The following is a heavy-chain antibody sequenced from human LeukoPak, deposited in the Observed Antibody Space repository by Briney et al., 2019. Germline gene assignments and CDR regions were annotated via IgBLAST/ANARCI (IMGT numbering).Heavy chain of an antibody. CDR2: ISGSGGST. Sequence: GGSLRLSCAASGFTFSSYAMSWVRQAPGKGLEWVSAISGSGGSTYYADSVKGRFTISRDNAKNSLYLQMSSLRAEDTAVYYCARESGKSDYWGQGTLVTVSS. CDR1: GFTFSSYA. CDR3: ARESGKSDY. V-gene: IGHV3-23*01. J-gene: IGHJ4*02. D-gene: IGHD3-10*01.